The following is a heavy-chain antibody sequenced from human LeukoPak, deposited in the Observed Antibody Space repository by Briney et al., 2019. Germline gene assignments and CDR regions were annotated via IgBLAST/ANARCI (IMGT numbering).Heavy chain of an antibody. V-gene: IGHV4-59*01. D-gene: IGHD6-19*01. CDR2: IYYSGST. CDR1: GGSLSSYY. J-gene: IGHJ5*02. Sequence: PSETLSLTCTVSGGSLSSYYWSWIRQPPGKGLEWIGYIYYSGSTNYNPSLKSRVTISVDTSKNQFSLKLSSVTAADTAVYYCARMPGIAVAGTFWFDPWGQGTLVTVSS. CDR3: ARMPGIAVAGTFWFDP.